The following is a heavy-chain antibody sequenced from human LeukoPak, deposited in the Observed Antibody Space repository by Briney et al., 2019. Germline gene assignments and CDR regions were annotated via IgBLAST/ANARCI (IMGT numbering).Heavy chain of an antibody. CDR2: IYYSGST. J-gene: IGHJ5*02. Sequence: SETLSLTCTVSGGSISSSSYYWGSIRQPPGKGLEWIGSIYYSGSTYYNPSLKSRVTISVDTSKNQFSLKLSSVTAADTAVYYCARVVPAAYFNWFDPWGQGTLVTVSS. CDR1: GGSISSSSYY. CDR3: ARVVPAAYFNWFDP. V-gene: IGHV4-39*01. D-gene: IGHD2-2*01.